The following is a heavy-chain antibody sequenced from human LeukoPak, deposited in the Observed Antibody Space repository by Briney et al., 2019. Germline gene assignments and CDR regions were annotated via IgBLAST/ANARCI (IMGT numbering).Heavy chain of an antibody. CDR2: IYYSGST. D-gene: IGHD5-18*01. V-gene: IGHV4-30-4*08. Sequence: PSETLSLTCTVSGGSISSGDYYWSWIRQPPGKGLEWIGYIYYSGSTYYNPSLKSRVTISVDRSKNQFSLKLSSVTAADTAVYYCARGGGYSYGYFDYWGQGTLVTVSS. J-gene: IGHJ4*02. CDR1: GGSISSGDYY. CDR3: ARGGGYSYGYFDY.